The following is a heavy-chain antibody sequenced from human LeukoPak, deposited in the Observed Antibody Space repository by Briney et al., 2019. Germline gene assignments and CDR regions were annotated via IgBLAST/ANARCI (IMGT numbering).Heavy chain of an antibody. CDR2: IYYSAST. D-gene: IGHD3-10*01. CDR3: ARVYGSGSYYNGYYYYYLDV. Sequence: SETLSLTCTVSGGSISSSSYYWVWIRQPPGKGLEWIVSIYYSASTYYNPSLKSRVTISVNTSKNQFSLKLSSVTAEDTAVYYCARVYGSGSYYNGYYYYYLDVWGKGTKVTVSS. J-gene: IGHJ6*03. CDR1: GGSISSSSYY. V-gene: IGHV4-39*01.